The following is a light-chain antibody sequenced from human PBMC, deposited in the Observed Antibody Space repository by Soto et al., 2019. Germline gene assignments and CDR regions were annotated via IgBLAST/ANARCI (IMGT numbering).Light chain of an antibody. CDR3: QQYSQWPLT. J-gene: IGKJ4*01. CDR2: GVS. CDR1: QSVTSN. V-gene: IGKV3-15*01. Sequence: EIVMTQSPATLSVSPGERATLSCRASQSVTSNLAWYQQKPGQAPRPLMYGVSTRATGIPARFGGSGSATEFTLTISSLQSEDFAVYYCQQYSQWPLTFGGGTKVDIK.